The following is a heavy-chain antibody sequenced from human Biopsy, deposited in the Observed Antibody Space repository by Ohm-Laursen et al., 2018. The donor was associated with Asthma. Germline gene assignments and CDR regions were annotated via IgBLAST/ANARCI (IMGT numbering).Heavy chain of an antibody. CDR1: GYIFTSYW. D-gene: IGHD3-10*01. V-gene: IGHV5-51*07. CDR3: ARLAYGSGSFFDF. J-gene: IGHJ4*02. CDR2: IFPGDSDT. Sequence: KSLKISCKASGYIFTSYWIGWVHQMPGKGLEWMGIIFPGDSDTIYSPSFQGQVTISADKSISTAYLQWSSLKASDTAIYYCARLAYGSGSFFDFWGQGTLVTVAS.